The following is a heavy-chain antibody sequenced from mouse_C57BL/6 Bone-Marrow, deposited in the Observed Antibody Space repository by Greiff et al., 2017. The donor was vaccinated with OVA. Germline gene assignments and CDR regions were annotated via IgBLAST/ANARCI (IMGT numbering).Heavy chain of an antibody. CDR2: INPSSGYT. V-gene: IGHV1-7*01. J-gene: IGHJ2*01. CDR3: ASVGWLPLYYFDY. D-gene: IGHD2-3*01. Sequence: VQLQESGAELAKPGASVKLSCKASGYTFTSYWMHWVKQRPGQGLEWIGYINPSSGYTKYNQKFKDKATLTADKSSSTAYMQLSSLTYEDSAVYDCASVGWLPLYYFDYWGQGTTLTVSS. CDR1: GYTFTSYW.